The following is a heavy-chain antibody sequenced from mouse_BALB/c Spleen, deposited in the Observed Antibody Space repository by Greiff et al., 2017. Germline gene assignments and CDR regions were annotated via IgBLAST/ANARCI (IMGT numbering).Heavy chain of an antibody. V-gene: IGHV3-2*02. CDR2: ISYSGST. D-gene: IGHD1-1*01. CDR1: GYSITSDYA. CDR3: ARCYYGTGFDV. J-gene: IGHJ1*01. Sequence: DVQLQESGPGLVKPSQSLSLTCTVTGYSITSDYAWNWIRQFPGNKLEWMGYISYSGSTSYNPSLKSRISITRDTSKNQFFLQLNSVTTEDTATYYCARCYYGTGFDVWGAGTTVTVSS.